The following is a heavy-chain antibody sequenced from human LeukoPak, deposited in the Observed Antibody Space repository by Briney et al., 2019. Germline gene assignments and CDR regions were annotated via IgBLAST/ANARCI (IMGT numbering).Heavy chain of an antibody. CDR1: GFIFSSYS. J-gene: IGHJ3*02. CDR3: ARRTSGAFAI. V-gene: IGHV3-21*05. CDR2: ISSSGSDK. Sequence: GGSLRLSCAASGFIFSSYSMNWVRQAPGKGLEWISYISSSGSDKYYPDSVRGRFTISRDNAKNSLYLQMNSLRAEDTAVYYCARRTSGAFAIWGQGTKVTVSS.